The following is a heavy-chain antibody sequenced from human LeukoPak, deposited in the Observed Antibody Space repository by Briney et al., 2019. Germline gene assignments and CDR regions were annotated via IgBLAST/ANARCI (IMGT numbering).Heavy chain of an antibody. CDR3: ARIPSGDVDTAMVMYYHYGMDV. D-gene: IGHD5-18*01. Sequence: ASVKVSCKASGGTFSSHTISWVRQAPEQGLEWMGRIIPLFGIVNYAQKFQDRVTITADKSTSTAYMEVSSLRSEDTAVYYCARIPSGDVDTAMVMYYHYGMDVWGQATTVTVSS. CDR2: IIPLFGIV. J-gene: IGHJ6*02. CDR1: GGTFSSHT. V-gene: IGHV1-69*02.